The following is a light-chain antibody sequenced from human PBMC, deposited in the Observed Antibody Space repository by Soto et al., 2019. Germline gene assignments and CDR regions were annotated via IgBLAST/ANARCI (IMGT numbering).Light chain of an antibody. CDR3: AAWDDSLNGYV. CDR1: SSNIGSNI. CDR2: TND. V-gene: IGLV1-44*01. J-gene: IGLJ1*01. Sequence: QSVLTQPPSASGTPGQRVTIYCSGSSSNIGSNIVNWYQQLPGTAPKLLIYTNDQRPSGVPDRFSGSKSGTSASLAISGLQSEDQAEYYCAAWDDSLNGYVFGTGTKLTVL.